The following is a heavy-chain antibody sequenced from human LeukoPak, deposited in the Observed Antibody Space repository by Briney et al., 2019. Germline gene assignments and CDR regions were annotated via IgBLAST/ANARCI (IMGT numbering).Heavy chain of an antibody. CDR1: GYSISSGYY. J-gene: IGHJ4*02. Sequence: SETLSLTCAVSGYSISSGYYWGWIRQPPGKGLEWTGSIYHSGSTYYNPSLKSRVTISVDTSKNQFSLKLSSVTAADTAVYYCARGVLRYFDWLDYWGQGTLVTVSS. V-gene: IGHV4-38-2*01. CDR3: ARGVLRYFDWLDY. CDR2: IYHSGST. D-gene: IGHD3-9*01.